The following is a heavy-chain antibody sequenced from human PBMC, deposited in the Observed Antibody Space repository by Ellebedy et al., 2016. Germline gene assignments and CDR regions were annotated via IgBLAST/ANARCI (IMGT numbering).Heavy chain of an antibody. CDR2: INSDGSST. V-gene: IGHV3-74*01. J-gene: IGHJ2*01. CDR1: GFTFSSYW. Sequence: GGSLRLXXAASGFTFSSYWMHWVRQAPGKGLVWVSRINSDGSSTSYADSVKGRFTISRDNAKNTLYLQMNSLRAEDTAVYYCAKEADGDYWYFDLWGRGTLVTVSS. D-gene: IGHD4-17*01. CDR3: AKEADGDYWYFDL.